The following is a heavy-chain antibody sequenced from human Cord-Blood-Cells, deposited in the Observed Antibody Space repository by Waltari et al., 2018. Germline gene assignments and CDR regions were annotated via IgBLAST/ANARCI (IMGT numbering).Heavy chain of an antibody. CDR2: ISYDGSNK. CDR3: AKHKGDYDAFDI. D-gene: IGHD4-17*01. CDR1: GFTFSSFG. Sequence: QVQLVESGGGVVQPGRSLRLSCAASGFTFSSFGMPWCRQAPGKGLEWVAVISYDGSNKDYADSVKGRFTISRDNSKNTLYLQTNSLRAEDTAVYYCAKHKGDYDAFDIWGQGTMVTVSS. J-gene: IGHJ3*02. V-gene: IGHV3-30*18.